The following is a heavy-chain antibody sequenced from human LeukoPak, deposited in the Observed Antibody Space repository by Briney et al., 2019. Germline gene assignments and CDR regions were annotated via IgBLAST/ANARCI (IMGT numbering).Heavy chain of an antibody. CDR3: ANLYYYYGMDV. Sequence: GRSLRLSCAASGFTFSSYAMAWVRQGPGKGLEWVSTISGSGGSTYYADSVKGRFTISRDNSKNTLYLQMNSLRAEDTAVYYCANLYYYYGMDVWGQGTTVTVSS. CDR2: ISGSGGST. J-gene: IGHJ6*02. V-gene: IGHV3-23*01. CDR1: GFTFSSYA.